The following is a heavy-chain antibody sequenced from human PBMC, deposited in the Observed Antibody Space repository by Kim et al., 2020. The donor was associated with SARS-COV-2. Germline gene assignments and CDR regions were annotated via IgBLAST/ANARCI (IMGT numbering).Heavy chain of an antibody. CDR2: INPTGAFT. Sequence: ASVKVSCKASGFTFTNYFMHWVRQAPGQGLEWMGTINPTGAFTLFTQKYQGRVIITKDTSTSTVYMEVSSLRSEDTAVYYCAREAALIAVPGKNFDYWGQGTLVTVSS. V-gene: IGHV1-46*01. D-gene: IGHD6-19*01. CDR1: GFTFTNYF. J-gene: IGHJ4*02. CDR3: AREAALIAVPGKNFDY.